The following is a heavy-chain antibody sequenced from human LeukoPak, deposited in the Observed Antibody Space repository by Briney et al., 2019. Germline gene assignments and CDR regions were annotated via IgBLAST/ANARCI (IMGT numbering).Heavy chain of an antibody. CDR3: ARVNRIGSGWLFDY. J-gene: IGHJ4*02. D-gene: IGHD6-19*01. CDR2: ISAYNGNT. CDR1: GYTFTSYG. V-gene: IGHV1-18*01. Sequence: GASVKVSCKASGYTFTSYGISWVRQAPGQGLEWMGWISAYNGNTNYAQKFQGRVTITTDESTSTAYMELSSLRSEDTAVYYCARVNRIGSGWLFDYWGQGTLVTVSS.